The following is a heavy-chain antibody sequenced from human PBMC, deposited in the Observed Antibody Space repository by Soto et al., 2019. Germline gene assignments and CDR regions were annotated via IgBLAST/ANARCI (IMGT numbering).Heavy chain of an antibody. J-gene: IGHJ6*02. CDR3: ARDRSSSWGMDV. CDR2: INPNRGGT. V-gene: IGHV1-2*04. Sequence: QVQLVQSGAEVKKPGASVKVSCKASGYTFTGYYMHWVRQAPGQGLEWMGWINPNRGGTNYAQKFQGWVTMTRDTSISTAYMELSRLRSDDTAVYYCARDRSSSWGMDVWGQGTTVTVSS. CDR1: GYTFTGYY. D-gene: IGHD6-13*01.